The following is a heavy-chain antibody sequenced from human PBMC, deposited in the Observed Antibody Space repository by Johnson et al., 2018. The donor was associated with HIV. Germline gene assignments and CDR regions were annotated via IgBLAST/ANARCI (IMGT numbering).Heavy chain of an antibody. CDR2: ISSSGSTI. D-gene: IGHD7-27*01. CDR3: ASSWGNAFDI. J-gene: IGHJ3*02. Sequence: VQLVESGGGLVQPGGSLRLSCAASGFTFSSYWMSWVRQAPGKGLEWVSYISSSGSTIYYADSVKGRFTISRDNSKNTLYLQMNSLRAEDTAVYYCASSWGNAFDIWGQGTMVTVSS. CDR1: GFTFSSYW. V-gene: IGHV3-48*01.